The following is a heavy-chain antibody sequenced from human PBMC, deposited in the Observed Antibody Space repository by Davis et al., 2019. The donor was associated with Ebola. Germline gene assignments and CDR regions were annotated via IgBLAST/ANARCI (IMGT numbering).Heavy chain of an antibody. CDR3: ARGYYYDSSDY. J-gene: IGHJ4*02. D-gene: IGHD3-22*01. CDR1: GFTVSSNY. V-gene: IGHV3-53*05. Sequence: PGGSLRLSCAASGFTVSSNYMSWVRQAPGKGLEWVSVIYSGGSTYYADSVKGRFTISRDNSKNTLYLQMNSLRAEDTAVYYCARGYYYDSSDYWGQGTLVTVSS. CDR2: IYSGGST.